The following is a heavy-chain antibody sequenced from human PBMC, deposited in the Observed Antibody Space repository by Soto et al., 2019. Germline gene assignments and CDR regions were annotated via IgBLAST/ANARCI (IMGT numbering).Heavy chain of an antibody. J-gene: IGHJ6*02. CDR2: IVVGSGNT. CDR3: AAEHTLMVYYYGMDV. V-gene: IGHV1-58*01. D-gene: IGHD2-8*01. CDR1: GFTXTSSA. Sequence: XKVSRKAYGFTXTSSAVQFVRQARGQRLEWIGWIVVGSGNTNYAQKFQERVTITRDMSTRKAYMALSRMRSEDTAVYYCAAEHTLMVYYYGMDVWGQGTTVTVSS.